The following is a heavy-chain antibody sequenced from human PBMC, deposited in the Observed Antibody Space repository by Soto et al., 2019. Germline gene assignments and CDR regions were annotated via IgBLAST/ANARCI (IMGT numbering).Heavy chain of an antibody. D-gene: IGHD6-6*01. CDR2: ISADGRET. V-gene: IGHV3-7*01. CDR1: GFTFSDFW. J-gene: IGHJ4*02. Sequence: GGSLRLSCAASGFTFSDFWMNWVRQAPGKGLEWVAYISADGRETNHVDSVKGRFTISRDNAKNSVYLQMNSLRAEDTAVYYCARWPRLLDSWGQGTLVTVSS. CDR3: ARWPRLLDS.